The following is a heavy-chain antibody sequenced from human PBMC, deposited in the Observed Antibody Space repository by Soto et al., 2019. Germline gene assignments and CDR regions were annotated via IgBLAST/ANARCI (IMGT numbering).Heavy chain of an antibody. Sequence: SETLSLTCTVSGGSISSYYWSWIRQPPGKGLEWIGYIYYSGSTNYNPSLKSRVTISVDTSKNQFSLKLSSVAAADTAVYYCARAPPFFFCYCDSGYSLFASRAQGTLVIVSS. V-gene: IGHV4-59*01. CDR1: GGSISSYY. CDR3: ARAPPFFFCYCDSGYSLFAS. D-gene: IGHD2-21*02. CDR2: IYYSGST. J-gene: IGHJ5*01.